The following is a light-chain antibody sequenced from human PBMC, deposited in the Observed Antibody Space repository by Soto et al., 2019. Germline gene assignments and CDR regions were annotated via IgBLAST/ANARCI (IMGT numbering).Light chain of an antibody. CDR2: GAS. V-gene: IGKV3-15*01. CDR3: QQYNNWPRT. CDR1: QSVSSN. Sequence: EIVMTQSPATLSVSPGERATLSCRASQSVSSNLTWSQQKPGQAPRLLIYGASTRATGIPARFSGSGSGTEFTLTVSSLQSEDFAVYYCQQYNNWPRTCGEGTKVEIK. J-gene: IGKJ1*01.